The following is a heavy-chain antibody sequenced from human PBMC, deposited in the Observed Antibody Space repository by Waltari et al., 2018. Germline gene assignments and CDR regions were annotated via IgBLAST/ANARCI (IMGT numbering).Heavy chain of an antibody. CDR3: ARQDCFGGSCYCRFYYMDV. Sequence: QVQLQESGPGLMKPSETLSLTCAVSGYSISSGYYWGWIRQPPGKGLEWIGSIYHNGSTYYNPSLKGPVTISVDTSKIQLSLKVTSVTAADTAIYYCARQDCFGGSCYCRFYYMDVWGRGTTVTVSS. CDR1: GYSISSGYY. V-gene: IGHV4-38-2*01. D-gene: IGHD2-15*01. CDR2: IYHNGST. J-gene: IGHJ6*03.